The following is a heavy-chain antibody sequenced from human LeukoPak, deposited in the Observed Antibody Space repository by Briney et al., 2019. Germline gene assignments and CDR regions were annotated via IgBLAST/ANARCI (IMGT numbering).Heavy chain of an antibody. V-gene: IGHV1-8*01. CDR2: MNPNSGNT. J-gene: IGHJ4*02. D-gene: IGHD3-10*01. Sequence: ASMKVSCKASGYTFTSYDINWVRQATGQGLEWMGWMNPNSGNTGYAQKFQGRVTMTRNPSISTAYMELSSLRSEDTAVYYCARESGLYGSGSRYWGQGTLVTVSS. CDR1: GYTFTSYD. CDR3: ARESGLYGSGSRY.